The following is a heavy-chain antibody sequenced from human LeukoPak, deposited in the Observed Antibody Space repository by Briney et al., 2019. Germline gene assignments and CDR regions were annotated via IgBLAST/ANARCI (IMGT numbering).Heavy chain of an antibody. J-gene: IGHJ4*02. V-gene: IGHV3-23*01. CDR2: ISGSGGST. Sequence: PGGSLRLSCAASGFTFSAYAMNWVRQAPGKGLEWVSAISGSGGSTYYADSVKGRFTISRDNSKNTLYLQMNSLRAEDTAVYYCAKVELRYFDWSDPYDYWGQGTLVTVSS. D-gene: IGHD3-9*01. CDR3: AKVELRYFDWSDPYDY. CDR1: GFTFSAYA.